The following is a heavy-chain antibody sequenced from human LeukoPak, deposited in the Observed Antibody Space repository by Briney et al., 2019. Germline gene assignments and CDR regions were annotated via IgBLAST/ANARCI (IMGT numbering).Heavy chain of an antibody. V-gene: IGHV3-30*18. CDR2: ISYDGSNK. CDR1: GFTFSSYG. CDR3: AKPLAVAGTRGYYFDY. J-gene: IGHJ4*02. Sequence: PGGPLRLSCAASGFTFSSYGMHWVRQAPGKGLEWVAVISYDGSNKYYADSVKGRFTISRDNSKNTLYLQMNSLRAEDTAVYYCAKPLAVAGTRGYYFDYWGQGTLVTVSS. D-gene: IGHD6-19*01.